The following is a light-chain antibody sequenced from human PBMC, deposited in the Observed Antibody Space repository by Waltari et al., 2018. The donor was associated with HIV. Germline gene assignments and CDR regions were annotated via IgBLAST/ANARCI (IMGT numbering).Light chain of an antibody. V-gene: IGKV3-11*01. CDR1: HSVSSY. CDR3: QQRSNWYT. J-gene: IGKJ2*01. Sequence: EIVLTQSPATLSLSPGERATLSCRAGHSVSSYLAWYQQKPGQAPRLLLYDASNRATVIPARFSGSGSGTDFTLTISSLEPEDFAVYYCQQRSNWYTFGQGTKLEIK. CDR2: DAS.